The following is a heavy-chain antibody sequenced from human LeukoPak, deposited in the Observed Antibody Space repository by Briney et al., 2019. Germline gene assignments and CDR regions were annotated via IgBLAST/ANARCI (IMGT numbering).Heavy chain of an antibody. CDR3: ARRPLNYYDSSGYLLTFFDY. V-gene: IGHV4-39*01. CDR1: GGSISSSSYY. D-gene: IGHD3-22*01. J-gene: IGHJ4*02. Sequence: SETLSLTCTVSGGSISSSSYYWGWIRQPPGKGLEWIGSIDYSGSTYYNPSLKSRVTISVDTSKNQFSLKLSSVTAADTAVYYCARRPLNYYDSSGYLLTFFDYWGQGTLVTVSS. CDR2: IDYSGST.